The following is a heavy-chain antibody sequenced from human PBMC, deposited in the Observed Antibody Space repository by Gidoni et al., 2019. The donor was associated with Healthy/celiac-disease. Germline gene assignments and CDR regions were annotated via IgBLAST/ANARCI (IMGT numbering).Heavy chain of an antibody. CDR3: AKVGTPWGAVTEHFDY. CDR2: ISGSGGST. CDR1: GFTFSSYA. D-gene: IGHD3-16*01. V-gene: IGHV3-23*01. J-gene: IGHJ4*02. Sequence: EVQLLESGGGLVQPGGSLRLSCAASGFTFSSYAMSWVRQAPGKGLEWVSAISGSGGSTYYADSVKGRFTISRDNSKNTLYLQMNSLRAEDTAVYYCAKVGTPWGAVTEHFDYWGQGTLVTVSS.